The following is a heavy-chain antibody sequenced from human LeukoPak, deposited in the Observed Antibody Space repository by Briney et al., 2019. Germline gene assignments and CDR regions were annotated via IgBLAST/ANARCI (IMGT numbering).Heavy chain of an antibody. V-gene: IGHV4-61*09. D-gene: IGHD2-8*01. Sequence: SETLSLTCTVSGGSISSGSYYWSWIRQPAGKGLEWIGHIYTSGSTNYNPSLKSRVTISVDTSKNQFSLKLSSVTAADTAVYYCARGYCTNAVCSLGPTQAWGQGTLVTVSS. J-gene: IGHJ4*02. CDR3: ARGYCTNAVCSLGPTQA. CDR1: GGSISSGSYY. CDR2: IYTSGST.